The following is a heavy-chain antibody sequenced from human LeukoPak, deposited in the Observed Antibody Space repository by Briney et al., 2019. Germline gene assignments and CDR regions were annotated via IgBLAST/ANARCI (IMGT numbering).Heavy chain of an antibody. V-gene: IGHV1-24*01. Sequence: ASVKVSCKVSGYILTELSMHWVRQAPGKGLEWMGGFDREDGETIYAQKFQGRVTLTEDKSTDTAYMELSSLRSEDTAVYYCATGCWGWEPRARPNCWGQGTLVTVSS. CDR3: ATGCWGWEPRARPNC. J-gene: IGHJ4*02. CDR2: FDREDGET. D-gene: IGHD1-26*01. CDR1: GYILTELS.